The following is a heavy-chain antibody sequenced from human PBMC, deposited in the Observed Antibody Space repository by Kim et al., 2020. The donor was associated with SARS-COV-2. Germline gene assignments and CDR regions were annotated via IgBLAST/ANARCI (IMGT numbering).Heavy chain of an antibody. J-gene: IGHJ4*02. CDR1: GFTFSSYA. CDR2: ISGSGGST. V-gene: IGHV3-23*01. D-gene: IGHD3-22*01. Sequence: GGSLRLSCAASGFTFSSYAMSWVRQAPGKGLEWVSAISGSGGSTYYADSVKGRFTISRDNSKNTLYLQMNSLRAEDTAVYYCAKDLDSSGYYNPPIFDYWGQGTMVTVSS. CDR3: AKDLDSSGYYNPPIFDY.